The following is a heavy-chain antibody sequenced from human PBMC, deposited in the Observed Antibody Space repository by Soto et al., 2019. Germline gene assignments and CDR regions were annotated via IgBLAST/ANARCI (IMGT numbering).Heavy chain of an antibody. V-gene: IGHV3-33*01. CDR1: GFTFSSYG. J-gene: IGHJ6*02. D-gene: IGHD3-22*01. Sequence: QVQLVESGGGVVQPGRSLRLSCAASGFTFSSYGMHWVRQAPGKGLEWVAVIWYDGSNKYYADSVKGRFTISRDNSKNTLYLQMNSLRAEDTAVYYCAREIGGEGYYDSSGYLGFRYYYYGMDVWGQGTTVTVSS. CDR2: IWYDGSNK. CDR3: AREIGGEGYYDSSGYLGFRYYYYGMDV.